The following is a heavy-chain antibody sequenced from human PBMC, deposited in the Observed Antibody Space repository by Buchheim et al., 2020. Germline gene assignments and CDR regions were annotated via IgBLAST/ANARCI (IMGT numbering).Heavy chain of an antibody. CDR3: TKKLLSGSYPFDN. Sequence: EVQLLESGGGLVQPGGSLRLSCAASGLTFSSSAMNWVRQAPGKGLEWVSSISGGGDYTSYADSVMGRFTISRDNSERRLFMQMNSLRAEDTAVYYCTKKLLSGSYPFDNWGQGTL. CDR2: ISGGGDYT. J-gene: IGHJ4*02. V-gene: IGHV3-23*01. D-gene: IGHD3-22*01. CDR1: GLTFSSSA.